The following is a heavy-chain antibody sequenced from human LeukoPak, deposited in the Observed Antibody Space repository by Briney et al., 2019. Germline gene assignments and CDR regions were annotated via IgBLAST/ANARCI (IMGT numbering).Heavy chain of an antibody. V-gene: IGHV1-46*01. J-gene: IGHJ4*02. CDR1: GYTFTSYY. CDR3: ARDPVYYSRDGYEEGFDY. CDR2: INPSGGST. D-gene: IGHD5-24*01. Sequence: ASVKVSCKASGYTFTSYYMHWVRQAPGQGLEWMGIINPSGGSTSYAQKFQGRVTMTRDTSTSTVYMELSSLRSEDTAVYYCARDPVYYSRDGYEEGFDYWGQGTMVTVSS.